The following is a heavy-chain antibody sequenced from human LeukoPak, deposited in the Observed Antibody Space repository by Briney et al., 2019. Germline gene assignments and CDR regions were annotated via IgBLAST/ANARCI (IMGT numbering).Heavy chain of an antibody. J-gene: IGHJ6*03. CDR2: IYHSGST. Sequence: PSETLSLTCAVSGGSISSSNWWSWVRQPPGKGLEWIGEIYHSGSTNYNPSLKSRVTISVDTSKNQFSLKLSSVTAADTAVYYCAREGTMIVEGYYYYMDVWGKGTTVTVSS. V-gene: IGHV4-4*02. D-gene: IGHD3-22*01. CDR1: GGSISSSNW. CDR3: AREGTMIVEGYYYYMDV.